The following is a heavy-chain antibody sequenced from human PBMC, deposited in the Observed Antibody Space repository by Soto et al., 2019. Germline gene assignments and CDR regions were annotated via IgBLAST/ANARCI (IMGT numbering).Heavy chain of an antibody. V-gene: IGHV1-8*01. D-gene: IGHD5-12*01. J-gene: IGHJ4*02. CDR3: ARDRVVATIPRLDY. CDR1: GYTFTSYD. Sequence: ASVKVSCKASGYTFTSYDINWVRQATGQGLEWMGWMNPNSGNTGYAQKFQGRVTMTRNTSISTAYMELSSLRSEDTAVYYCARDRVVATIPRLDYWGQGTLVTVSS. CDR2: MNPNSGNT.